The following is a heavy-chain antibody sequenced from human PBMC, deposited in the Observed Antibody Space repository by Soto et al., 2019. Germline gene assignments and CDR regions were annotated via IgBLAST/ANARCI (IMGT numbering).Heavy chain of an antibody. Sequence: SETLSLTCTVSGGSISSVGYYWSWIRQHPGKGLEWIGYIYYSGSTYHNPSLKSRVTISVDTSKNQFSLKLSSVTAADTAVYYCARDSSGWSLDGYWGQGTLVTSPQ. CDR3: ARDSSGWSLDGY. V-gene: IGHV4-31*03. D-gene: IGHD6-19*01. CDR2: IYYSGST. CDR1: GGSISSVGYY. J-gene: IGHJ4*02.